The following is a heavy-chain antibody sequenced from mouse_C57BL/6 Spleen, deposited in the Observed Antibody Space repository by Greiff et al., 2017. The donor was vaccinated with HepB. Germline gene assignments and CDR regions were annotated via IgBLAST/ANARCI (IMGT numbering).Heavy chain of an antibody. V-gene: IGHV2-6*01. Sequence: VQGVESGPGLVAPSQSLSITCTVSGFSLTSYGVDWVRQSPGKGLEWLGVIWGVGSTNYNSALKSRLSISKDNSKSQVFLKMNSLQTDDTAMYYCATRTAQATPFAYWGQGTLVTVSA. CDR2: IWGVGST. CDR1: GFSLTSYG. CDR3: ATRTAQATPFAY. J-gene: IGHJ3*01. D-gene: IGHD3-2*02.